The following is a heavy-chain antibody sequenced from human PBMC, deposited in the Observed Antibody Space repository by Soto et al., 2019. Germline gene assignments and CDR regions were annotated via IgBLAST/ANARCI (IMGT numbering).Heavy chain of an antibody. J-gene: IGHJ4*02. CDR2: ISSTTNYI. CDR1: GFAFTRYS. Sequence: GGSLRLSCAASGFAFTRYSMNLFRHSPGKGREWVSSISSTTNYIYYGDSMKGRFTISRDNAKNSLYLEMNSLRAEDTAVYYCARESEDLTSNFDYWGQGTLVTVSS. CDR3: ARESEDLTSNFDY. V-gene: IGHV3-21*06.